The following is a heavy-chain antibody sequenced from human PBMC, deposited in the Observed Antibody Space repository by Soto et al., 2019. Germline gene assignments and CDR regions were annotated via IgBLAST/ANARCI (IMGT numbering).Heavy chain of an antibody. J-gene: IGHJ6*02. CDR3: ARDGRVEQLLVSDPLYCYYGMDV. V-gene: IGHV1-69*13. CDR1: GGTFSSYA. Sequence: SVKVSCKASGGTFSSYAISWVRQAPGQGLEWMGGIIPIFGTANYAQKFQGRVTITADESTSTAYMELSSLRSEDTAVYYCARDGRVEQLLVSDPLYCYYGMDVWGQGTTVTVSS. D-gene: IGHD6-13*01. CDR2: IIPIFGTA.